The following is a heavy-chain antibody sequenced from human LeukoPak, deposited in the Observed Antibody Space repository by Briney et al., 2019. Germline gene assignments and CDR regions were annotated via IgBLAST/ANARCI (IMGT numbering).Heavy chain of an antibody. CDR3: ARGPRTRFDY. CDR2: IDHSGRT. J-gene: IGHJ4*02. Sequence: IGAIDHSGRTHYNPSLMSRVTISVDTSKNQFSLKLSSVTAVDTAVYYCARGPRTRFDYWGQGTLVTVSS. V-gene: IGHV4-34*01.